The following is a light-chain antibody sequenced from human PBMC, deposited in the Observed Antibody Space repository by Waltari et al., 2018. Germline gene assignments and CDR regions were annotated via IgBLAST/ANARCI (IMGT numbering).Light chain of an antibody. CDR1: RSNIGAEV. V-gene: IGLV1-44*01. CDR3: ATWDYSLDGQV. CDR2: STN. J-gene: IGLJ3*02. Sequence: QSVLTQPPSPSCIPGQRVTISCSGSRSNIGAEVVNWYQVLPGTAPRLLIYSTNQRPSGVPERFSGSKSGTSASLAISGLQSEDEADYYCATWDYSLDGQVFGGGTKLTVL.